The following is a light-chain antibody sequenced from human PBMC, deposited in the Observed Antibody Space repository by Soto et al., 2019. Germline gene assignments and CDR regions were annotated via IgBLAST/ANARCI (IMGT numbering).Light chain of an antibody. CDR2: EVT. V-gene: IGLV2-23*02. J-gene: IGLJ1*01. Sequence: QSVLTQPASVSGSPGQSITIPCTGTSGDVGSYNLVSWYQQHPGKAPKLLIYEVTERPSGVSNRFSGSKSGNTASLTFSGLQPDDEADYYCCSYAGNSEVFGTGTKVTVL. CDR3: CSYAGNSEV. CDR1: SGDVGSYNL.